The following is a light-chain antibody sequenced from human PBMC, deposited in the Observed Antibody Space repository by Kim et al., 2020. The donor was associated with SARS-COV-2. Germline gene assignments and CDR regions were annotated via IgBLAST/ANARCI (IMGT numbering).Light chain of an antibody. Sequence: EIVLTQSPATLSLSPGERATLSCRASQSVSSYLAWYQQKPGQAPRLLIYDASNSATGIPARFSGSGSGTDFTLTISSLEPEDFAVYYCQQRSNWLMYTFGQGTKLEI. V-gene: IGKV3-11*01. J-gene: IGKJ2*01. CDR1: QSVSSY. CDR2: DAS. CDR3: QQRSNWLMYT.